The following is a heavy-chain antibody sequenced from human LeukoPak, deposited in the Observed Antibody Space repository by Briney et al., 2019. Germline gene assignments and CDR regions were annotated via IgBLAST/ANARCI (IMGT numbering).Heavy chain of an antibody. CDR1: GYTFSGYY. D-gene: IGHD2/OR15-2a*01. CDR2: INPNSGDT. J-gene: IGHJ4*02. V-gene: IGHV1-2*02. CDR3: AALTPCTTAACLSNS. Sequence: ASVKVSCKASGYTFSGYYMHWVRQAPGQGLEWMGWINPNSGDTNYAEKFQGRVTMTRDTSISTAYMELSRLTSDDTAVSYCAALTPCTTAACLSNSWGQGTLVTVSS.